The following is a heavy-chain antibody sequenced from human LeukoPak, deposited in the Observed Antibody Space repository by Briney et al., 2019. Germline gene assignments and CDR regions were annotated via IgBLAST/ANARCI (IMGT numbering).Heavy chain of an antibody. CDR1: GGSISSYY. Sequence: SETLSLTCTVSGGSISSYYWSRIRQPPGKGLEWIGYIYYSGSTNYNPSLKSRVTISVDTSKNQFSLKLSSVTAADTAVYYCARGGRTIAAAGFGWFDPWGQGTLVTVSS. J-gene: IGHJ5*02. CDR3: ARGGRTIAAAGFGWFDP. V-gene: IGHV4-59*01. CDR2: IYYSGST. D-gene: IGHD6-13*01.